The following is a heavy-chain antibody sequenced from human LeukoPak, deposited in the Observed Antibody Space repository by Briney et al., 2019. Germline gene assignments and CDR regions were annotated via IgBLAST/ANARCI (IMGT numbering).Heavy chain of an antibody. V-gene: IGHV1-46*01. Sequence: ASVRVSCKASGYTFTSYYMHWVRQAPGQGLEWMGLINPSGGSTSYAQKFQGRVTMTRDTSTSTVYMELSSLRSEDTAVYYCARETFPNYYYYGMDLWGQGTTVTVSS. CDR1: GYTFTSYY. D-gene: IGHD2-21*01. CDR2: INPSGGST. J-gene: IGHJ6*02. CDR3: ARETFPNYYYYGMDL.